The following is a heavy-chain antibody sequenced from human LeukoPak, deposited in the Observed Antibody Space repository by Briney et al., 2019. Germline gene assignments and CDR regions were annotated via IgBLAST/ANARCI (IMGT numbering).Heavy chain of an antibody. J-gene: IGHJ5*02. CDR1: GYTFTGYY. CDR3: ARAPYCSSTSCYVAVTPWFDP. CDR2: INPNSGGT. D-gene: IGHD2-2*01. V-gene: IGHV1-2*02. Sequence: GASVKVSCKASGYTFTGYYMHWVRQAPEQGLEWMGWINPNSGGTNYAQKFQGRVTMTRDTSISTAYMELSRLRSDDTAVYYCARAPYCSSTSCYVAVTPWFDPWGQGTLVTVSS.